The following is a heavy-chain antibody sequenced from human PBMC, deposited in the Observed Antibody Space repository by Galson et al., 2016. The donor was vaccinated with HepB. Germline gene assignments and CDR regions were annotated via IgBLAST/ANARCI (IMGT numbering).Heavy chain of an antibody. D-gene: IGHD3-16*01. CDR2: AYSDGST. CDR1: GFTVSSNY. V-gene: IGHV3-53*01. J-gene: IGHJ6*03. Sequence: SLRLSCAASGFTVSSNYLSWVRQAPGKGLEWVSIAYSDGSTYYSDSVRGRFTISRDNSNNIVYLQMNSLRAEDTAVYFCAKNKATARVWGHYYYYMDVWGKGTTVTVSS. CDR3: AKNKATARVWGHYYYYMDV.